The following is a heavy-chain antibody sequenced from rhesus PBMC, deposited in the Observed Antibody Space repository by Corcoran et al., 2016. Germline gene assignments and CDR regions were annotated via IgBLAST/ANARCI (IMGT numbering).Heavy chain of an antibody. CDR3: AGEVLPQGGFDV. D-gene: IGHD3-16*01. CDR2: ISGSGGSP. Sequence: QVQLQQWGEGLVKPSETLSLTCAVSGGSISSNYWSWSRQHPGKGLALIGRISGSGGSPNYNTTLEIRVTTTTATSKNQFSLKLSAVTAADTAVYYCAGEVLPQGGFDVWGPGVLVTVSS. V-gene: IGHV4-160*01. CDR1: GGSISSNY. J-gene: IGHJ5-1*01.